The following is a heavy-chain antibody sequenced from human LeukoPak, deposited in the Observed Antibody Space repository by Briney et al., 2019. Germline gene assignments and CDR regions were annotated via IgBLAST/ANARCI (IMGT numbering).Heavy chain of an antibody. Sequence: SETLSLTCTVPGGSISSGDYYWSWIRQPPGKGLEWIGYIYYSGSTYYNPSLKSRVTISVDTSKNQFSLKLSSVTAADTAVYYCARDAVYYDSSGPARIDYYYYYGMDVWGQGTTVTVSS. V-gene: IGHV4-30-4*01. CDR2: IYYSGST. CDR1: GGSISSGDYY. CDR3: ARDAVYYDSSGPARIDYYYYYGMDV. D-gene: IGHD3-22*01. J-gene: IGHJ6*02.